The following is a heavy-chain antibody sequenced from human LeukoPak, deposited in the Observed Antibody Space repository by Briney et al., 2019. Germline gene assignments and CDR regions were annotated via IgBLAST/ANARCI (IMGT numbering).Heavy chain of an antibody. CDR2: IYHSGST. V-gene: IGHV4-38-2*02. J-gene: IGHJ4*02. D-gene: IGHD4-11*01. Sequence: SETLSLTWTVSGYSISSGYYWGWIRQPPGKGLEWIGSIYHSGSTYYNPSLKSRVTMSVDTSKNQFSLKLSSVTAADTAVYYCARGPQYQFDYWGQGTLVTVSS. CDR3: ARGPQYQFDY. CDR1: GYSISSGYY.